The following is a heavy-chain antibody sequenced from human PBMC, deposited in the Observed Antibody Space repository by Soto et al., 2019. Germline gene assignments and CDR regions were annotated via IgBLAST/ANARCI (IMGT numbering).Heavy chain of an antibody. J-gene: IGHJ4*02. Sequence: ASVKASCNASGYPSTASNMHWVRQTPGQGLEWMGCISPNSGGTNYAQKFQGRVTMTSDTSISTAYMELSRLRADDTAVYYGASRSSGWYQTLDYWGQGTLGTVSS. CDR1: GYPSTASN. CDR2: ISPNSGGT. CDR3: ASRSSGWYQTLDY. D-gene: IGHD6-19*01. V-gene: IGHV1-2*02.